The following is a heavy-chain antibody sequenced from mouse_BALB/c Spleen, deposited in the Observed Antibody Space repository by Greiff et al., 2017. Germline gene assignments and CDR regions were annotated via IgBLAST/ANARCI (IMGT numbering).Heavy chain of an antibody. V-gene: IGHV5-4*02. J-gene: IGHJ2*01. CDR1: GFTFSDYY. D-gene: IGHD4-1*02. Sequence: EVKLVESGGGLVKPGGSLKLPCAASGFTFSDYYMYWVRQTPEKRLEWVATISDGGSYTYYPDSVKGRFTISRDNAKNNLYLQMSSLKSEDTAMYYCARDQLGRGGYFDYWGQGTTLTVSS. CDR2: ISDGGSYT. CDR3: ARDQLGRGGYFDY.